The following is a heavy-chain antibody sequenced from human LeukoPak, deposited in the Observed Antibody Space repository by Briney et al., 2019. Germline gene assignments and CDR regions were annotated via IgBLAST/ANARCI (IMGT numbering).Heavy chain of an antibody. Sequence: PGGSLRLSCAASGFTFSSYAMHWVRQAPGKGLEWVAVISYDGSNKYYADSVKGQFTISRDNSKNTLYLQMNSLRAEDTAVYYCARLAYCGGDCYLGEGYFDYWGQGTLVTVSS. CDR1: GFTFSSYA. CDR3: ARLAYCGGDCYLGEGYFDY. J-gene: IGHJ4*02. V-gene: IGHV3-30-3*01. D-gene: IGHD2-21*02. CDR2: ISYDGSNK.